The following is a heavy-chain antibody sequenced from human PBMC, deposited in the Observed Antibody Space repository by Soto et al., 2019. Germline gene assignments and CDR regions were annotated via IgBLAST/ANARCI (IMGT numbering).Heavy chain of an antibody. J-gene: IGHJ6*01. D-gene: IGHD3-3*01. V-gene: IGHV1-46*01. Sequence: ASVKVSCKASGYNFTSYYMHWVRQAPGQGLEWMGIIDPSSGSTSYAQKFQGRVTMTRDTSTSTIYMEPSSLRSEDTAVYYCARDYSAHGGEAYCVFWSGYLHYGMDVWGQGTTVTVSS. CDR2: IDPSSGST. CDR3: ARDYSAHGGEAYCVFWSGYLHYGMDV. CDR1: GYNFTSYY.